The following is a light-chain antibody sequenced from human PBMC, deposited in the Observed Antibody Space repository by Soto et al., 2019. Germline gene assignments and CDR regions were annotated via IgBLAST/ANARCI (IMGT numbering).Light chain of an antibody. J-gene: IGLJ1*01. Sequence: QSVLTQPPSASESFGQAVTISCTGPSSDVGGYNYVSWYQQHPGKAPKLMIYEVSERPSGVPDRFSGSKSGNTASLTVSGLQADDEADYYCSSYSGTNYHYVFGTGTKVTVL. CDR3: SSYSGTNYHYV. CDR2: EVS. V-gene: IGLV2-8*01. CDR1: SSDVGGYNY.